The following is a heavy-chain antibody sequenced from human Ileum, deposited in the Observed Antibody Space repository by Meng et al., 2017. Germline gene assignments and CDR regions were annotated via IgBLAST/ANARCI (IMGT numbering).Heavy chain of an antibody. V-gene: IGHV4-34*01. CDR2: INHSGST. J-gene: IGHJ4*02. CDR1: GGSFSSYY. CDR3: ARGGGRYGPDFDY. Sequence: QVQLTPWGGGLLKPSEPLSLTCAVYGGSFSSYYWSWIRQPPGKGLEWIGEINHSGSTNYNPSLKSRVTISVDTSKNQFSLKLSSVTAADTAVYYCARGGGRYGPDFDYWGQGTLVTVSS. D-gene: IGHD3-16*01.